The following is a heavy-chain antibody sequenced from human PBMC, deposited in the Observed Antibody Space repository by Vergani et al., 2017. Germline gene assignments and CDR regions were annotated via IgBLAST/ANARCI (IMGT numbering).Heavy chain of an antibody. CDR1: GGTFSSYA. D-gene: IGHD4-11*01. V-gene: IGHV1-69*01. Sequence: QVQLVQSGAEVKKPGSSVKVSCKASGGTFSSYAISWVRQAPGQGLEWMGGIIPIFGTANYAQRFQGRVTITADEFMNTAYMELSSLRSEDTAVYYCSRGTTYKYTFMDVWGTGTTVIVSS. J-gene: IGHJ6*03. CDR3: SRGTTYKYTFMDV. CDR2: IIPIFGTA.